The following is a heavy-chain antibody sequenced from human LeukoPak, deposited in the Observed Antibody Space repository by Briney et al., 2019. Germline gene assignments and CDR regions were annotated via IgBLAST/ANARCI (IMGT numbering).Heavy chain of an antibody. D-gene: IGHD5-18*01. J-gene: IGHJ6*03. CDR1: GFTVSSNY. CDR2: IYSGGST. V-gene: IGHV3-53*01. CDR3: ARGRHQRQRYSYEGSGDMDV. Sequence: PGGSLRLSCAASGFTVSSNYMSWVRQAPGKGLEWVSVIYSGGSTYYADSVKGRFTISRDNSKNTLYLQMNSLRAEDTAVYYCARGRHQRQRYSYEGSGDMDVWGKGTTVTVSS.